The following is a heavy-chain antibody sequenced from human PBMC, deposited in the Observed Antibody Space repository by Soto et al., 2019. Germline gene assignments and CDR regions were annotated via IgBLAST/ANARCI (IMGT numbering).Heavy chain of an antibody. V-gene: IGHV3-23*01. CDR1: GITFGTYV. Sequence: GGSLRLSCVGSGITFGTYVMPWVRLGPGRGPEWVSAIKSDGETTYYPDSVDGRFTISRDNSNTTQYLQMSSLRVEDTAIYYCAKGPRGGQYGGWYFDLWGRGALVTVSS. D-gene: IGHD3-16*01. CDR2: IKSDGETT. J-gene: IGHJ2*01. CDR3: AKGPRGGQYGGWYFDL.